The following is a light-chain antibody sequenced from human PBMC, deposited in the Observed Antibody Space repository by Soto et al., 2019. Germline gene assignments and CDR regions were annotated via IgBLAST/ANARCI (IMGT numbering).Light chain of an antibody. CDR3: QQYERSPTT. Sequence: EVVLTQSPGTLSLSPGDRATLSCRASQSVTSTYLGWYQQKPGQAPSLLIYGASRRATGITDRFSGSGSGTDFTLTISGLEPEDCAVYYCQQYERSPTTFGGGTKVEIK. CDR2: GAS. V-gene: IGKV3-20*01. J-gene: IGKJ4*01. CDR1: QSVTSTY.